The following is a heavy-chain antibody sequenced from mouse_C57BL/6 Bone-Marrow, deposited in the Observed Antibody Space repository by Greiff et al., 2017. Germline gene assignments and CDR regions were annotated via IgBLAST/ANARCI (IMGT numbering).Heavy chain of an antibody. CDR1: GYTFTSYW. D-gene: IGHD1-1*01. CDR3: ATGGTSGVATDYYAMDY. V-gene: IGHV1-64*01. CDR2: IYPNSGST. Sequence: QVQLQQPGAELVKPGASVKLSCKASGYTFTSYWMHWVKQRPGQGLEWIGRIYPNSGSTNYNEKFKSKATLTVDKSSSTAYMQLSSLTSEDTAVYYWATGGTSGVATDYYAMDYWGQGTSVTVSS. J-gene: IGHJ4*01.